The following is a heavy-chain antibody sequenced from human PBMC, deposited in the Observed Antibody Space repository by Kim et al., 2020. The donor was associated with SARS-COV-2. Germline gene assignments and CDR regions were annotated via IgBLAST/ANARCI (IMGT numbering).Heavy chain of an antibody. D-gene: IGHD3-22*01. CDR1: GGSISSSSYY. J-gene: IGHJ4*02. CDR2: IYYSGST. CDR3: ARHGSYYYDSSGYPQSYFDY. V-gene: IGHV4-39*01. Sequence: SETLSLTCTVSGGSISSSSYYWGWIRQPPGKGLEWIGSIYYSGSTYYNPSLKSRVTISVDTSKNQSSLKLSSVTAADTAVYYCARHGSYYYDSSGYPQSYFDYWGQGTLVTVSS.